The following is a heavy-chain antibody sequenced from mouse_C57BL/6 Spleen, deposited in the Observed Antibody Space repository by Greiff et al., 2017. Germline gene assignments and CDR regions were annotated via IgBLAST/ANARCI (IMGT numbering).Heavy chain of an antibody. Sequence: QVQLQQPGAELVKPGASVKMSCKASGYTFTSYWITWVKQRPGQGLEWIGDIYPGSGSTNYNEKFKSKATLTVDTSSSTAYMQLSSLTSEDSAVYYCARGGGYYGTDLYAMDYWGQGTSVTVSS. CDR1: GYTFTSYW. D-gene: IGHD1-1*01. CDR2: IYPGSGST. CDR3: ARGGGYYGTDLYAMDY. J-gene: IGHJ4*01. V-gene: IGHV1-55*01.